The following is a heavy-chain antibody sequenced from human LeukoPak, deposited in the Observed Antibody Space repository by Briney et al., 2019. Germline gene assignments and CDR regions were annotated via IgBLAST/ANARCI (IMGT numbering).Heavy chain of an antibody. V-gene: IGHV1-2*02. CDR2: INPNSGGT. J-gene: IGHJ4*02. Sequence: ASVKVSCKASGYTFTGYCMHWVRQAPGQGLEWMGWINPNSGGTNYAQKFQGRVTMTRDTSISTAYMELSRLRSDDTAVYYCAREKPSITMVRGDIFDYWGQGTLVTVSS. CDR3: AREKPSITMVRGDIFDY. D-gene: IGHD3-10*01. CDR1: GYTFTGYC.